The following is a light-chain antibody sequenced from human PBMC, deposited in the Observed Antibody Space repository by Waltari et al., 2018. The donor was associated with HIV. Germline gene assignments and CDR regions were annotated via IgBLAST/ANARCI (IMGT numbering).Light chain of an antibody. CDR2: SNN. CDR1: TSNIGGNT. CDR3: AAWDDSLKGGA. V-gene: IGLV1-44*01. J-gene: IGLJ1*01. Sequence: QSVLAQPPSASGTPGQRVTISCSGSTSNIGGNTVSWYQQLPGTAPKLLIYSNNGRPSGGPDRLSGSTSGTAASLVISGLQAEDEAGYYCAAWDDSLKGGAFGTGTKVTVL.